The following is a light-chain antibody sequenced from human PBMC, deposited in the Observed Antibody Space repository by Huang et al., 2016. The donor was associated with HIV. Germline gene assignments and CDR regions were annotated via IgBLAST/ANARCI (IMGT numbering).Light chain of an antibody. J-gene: IGKJ4*01. V-gene: IGKV3-15*01. CDR1: QGVNNN. Sequence: EIVLTQSPATLSVSPGESATLSCRVSQGVNNNLAWYQQKPGQAPRLLIYDASTRASGIPARFRGSGTGTEFTLTISSLQSEDLAVYHCQHYNNWPLTFGGGTKVEIK. CDR2: DAS. CDR3: QHYNNWPLT.